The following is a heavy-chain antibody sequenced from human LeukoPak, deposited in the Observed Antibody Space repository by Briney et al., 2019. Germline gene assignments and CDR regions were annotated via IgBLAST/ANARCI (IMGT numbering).Heavy chain of an antibody. Sequence: SETLSLTCTVSGGSISSYYWSWIRQPPGKRLEWIGYIYYSGSTNYNPSLKSRVTIPVDTSKNQFSLKLSSVTAADTAVYYCASEHSGYNYFDYWGQGTLVTVSS. CDR2: IYYSGST. J-gene: IGHJ4*02. D-gene: IGHD3-22*01. V-gene: IGHV4-59*01. CDR3: ASEHSGYNYFDY. CDR1: GGSISSYY.